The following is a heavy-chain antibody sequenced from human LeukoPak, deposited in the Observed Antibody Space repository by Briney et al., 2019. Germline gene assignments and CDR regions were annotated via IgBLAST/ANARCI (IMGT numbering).Heavy chain of an antibody. J-gene: IGHJ4*02. CDR3: AAESRWLLVDY. V-gene: IGHV3-30*03. CDR2: ISYDGSNK. Sequence: GGSLRLSCAASGFTFSSYGMHWVRQAPGKGLEWVAVISYDGSNKYYADSVKGRFTISRDNSKNTLCLQMNSLRAEDTAVYYCAAESRWLLVDYWGQGTLVTVSS. D-gene: IGHD5-24*01. CDR1: GFTFSSYG.